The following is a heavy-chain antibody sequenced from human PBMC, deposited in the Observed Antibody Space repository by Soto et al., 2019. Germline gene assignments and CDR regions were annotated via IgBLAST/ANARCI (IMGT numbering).Heavy chain of an antibody. D-gene: IGHD1-1*01. V-gene: IGHV1-69*13. CDR3: ATRELEPVVGDY. Sequence: VASVKVSCKASGGTFSSYAISWVRQAPGQGLEWMGGIIPIFGTANYAQKFQGRVTITADESTSTAYMELSSLRSEDTAVYYCATRELEPVVGDYWGQGTLVTVSS. CDR2: IIPIFGTA. J-gene: IGHJ4*02. CDR1: GGTFSSYA.